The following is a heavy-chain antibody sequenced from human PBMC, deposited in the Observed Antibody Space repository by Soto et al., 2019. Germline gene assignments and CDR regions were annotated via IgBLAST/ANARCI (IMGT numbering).Heavy chain of an antibody. D-gene: IGHD2-15*01. CDR3: AVSSPDIVVLPSSIYFTS. J-gene: IGHJ4*02. V-gene: IGHV3-9*02. CDR2: LSWDRSTV. Sequence: GGSLKLSCVASGSSSDPFTMHWVRELPGKGLEWVAGLSWDRSTVAYADSVQGRFTISRDHAKNSVDLLMDSLRPDDTALYFCAVSSPDIVVLPSSIYFTSWGPGTQVTVSS. CDR1: GSSSDPFT.